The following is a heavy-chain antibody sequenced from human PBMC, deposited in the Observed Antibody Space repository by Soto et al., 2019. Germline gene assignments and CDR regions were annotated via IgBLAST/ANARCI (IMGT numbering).Heavy chain of an antibody. Sequence: EVKLVESGGGLVQPGGSLRLSCAVSGFTFSRYWMHWVRQAPGKGLVWVSRIYSDESSTSYADSVKGRFTISRDNAKNTLYLQMNSLRAEDTAVYYCARGEYCTGTSYHGYGSGDWGQGTLVTVSS. V-gene: IGHV3-74*01. CDR2: IYSDESST. CDR1: GFTFSRYW. J-gene: IGHJ4*02. CDR3: ARGEYCTGTSYHGYGSGD. D-gene: IGHD3-10*01.